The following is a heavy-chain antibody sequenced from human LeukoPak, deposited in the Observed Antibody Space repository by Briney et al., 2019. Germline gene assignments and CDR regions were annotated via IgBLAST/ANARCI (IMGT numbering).Heavy chain of an antibody. J-gene: IGHJ4*02. CDR1: GFTFSSYE. D-gene: IGHD3-3*01. CDR2: ISSSGRSGSTI. V-gene: IGHV3-48*03. Sequence: GGTLRLSCAASGFTFSSYEMNWVRQAPGKGLEWVSYISSSGRSGSTIYYADFVKGRFTISRDDAKNSLYLQMDSLRGDDSAVYYCARVAGTYFGVRDYYFDCWGQGTLVTVSS. CDR3: ARVAGTYFGVRDYYFDC.